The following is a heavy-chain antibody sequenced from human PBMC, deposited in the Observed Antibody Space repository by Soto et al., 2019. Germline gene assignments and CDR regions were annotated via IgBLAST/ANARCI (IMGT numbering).Heavy chain of an antibody. CDR1: GYTFTSYY. D-gene: IGHD2-15*01. Sequence: ASVKVSCKASGYTFTSYYMHWVRQAPGQGLEWMGIINPSGGSTSYAQKFQGRVTMTRDTSTSTVYMELNSLRAEDTAVYYCARDRHGGLAFDIWGQGTMVTVSS. CDR2: INPSGGST. J-gene: IGHJ3*02. V-gene: IGHV1-46*01. CDR3: ARDRHGGLAFDI.